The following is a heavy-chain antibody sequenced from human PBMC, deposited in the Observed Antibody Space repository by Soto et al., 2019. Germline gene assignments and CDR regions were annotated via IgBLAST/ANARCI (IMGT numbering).Heavy chain of an antibody. D-gene: IGHD3-22*01. J-gene: IGHJ4*02. Sequence: GGSLRLSCAASGFTFSSYGMHWVRQAPGKGLEWVAVISYDGSNKYYADSVKGRFTISRDNSKNTLYLQMNSLRAEDTAVYYCAVYKVVINQLDYWGQGTLVTVCS. CDR2: ISYDGSNK. CDR3: AVYKVVINQLDY. V-gene: IGHV3-30*03. CDR1: GFTFSSYG.